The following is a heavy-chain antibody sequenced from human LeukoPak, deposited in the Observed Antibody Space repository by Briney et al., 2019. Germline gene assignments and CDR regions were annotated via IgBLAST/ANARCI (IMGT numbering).Heavy chain of an antibody. J-gene: IGHJ6*02. Sequence: ASVKVSCKASGYTFTSYGISWVRQAPGQGLEWMGWISAYNGNTNYAQKLQGRVTMTTDTSTSTAYMELRSLRSDDTAVYYCARASSDYYDTPSPYYYHGMDVWGQGTTVTVSS. D-gene: IGHD3-22*01. V-gene: IGHV1-18*01. CDR2: ISAYNGNT. CDR3: ARASSDYYDTPSPYYYHGMDV. CDR1: GYTFTSYG.